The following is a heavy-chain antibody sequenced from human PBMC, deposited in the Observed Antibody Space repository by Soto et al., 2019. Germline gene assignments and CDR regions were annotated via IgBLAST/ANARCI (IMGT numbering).Heavy chain of an antibody. Sequence: SVKVSCKASGYTFTGYYMHWVRQAPGQGLEWMGWINPNSGGTNYAQKFQGWVTMTRDTSISTAYMELSRLRSDDTAVYYCARTEYSSGWYPSDYWGQGSRVTVSS. CDR3: ARTEYSSGWYPSDY. V-gene: IGHV1-2*04. CDR2: INPNSGGT. J-gene: IGHJ4*02. D-gene: IGHD6-19*01. CDR1: GYTFTGYY.